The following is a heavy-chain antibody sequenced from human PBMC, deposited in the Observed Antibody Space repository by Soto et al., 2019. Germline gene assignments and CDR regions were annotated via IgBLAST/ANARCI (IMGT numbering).Heavy chain of an antibody. V-gene: IGHV4-31*03. CDR3: ARYQYSSSLAYYYYYGMDV. CDR1: GGSISTVGHY. CDR2: IYHTGST. J-gene: IGHJ6*02. Sequence: PSETLSLTCSVSGGSISTVGHYWTWIRQPPGKGLEWIGSIYHTGSTYYSKSLRSRLTMSVDTSKSQFSLRLSSVTAADTAVYYCARYQYSSSLAYYYYYGMDVWGQGTTVTVSS. D-gene: IGHD6-6*01.